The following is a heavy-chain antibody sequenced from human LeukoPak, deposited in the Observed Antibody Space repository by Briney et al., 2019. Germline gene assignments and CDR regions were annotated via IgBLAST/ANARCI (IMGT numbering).Heavy chain of an antibody. CDR3: AKGRSTRHPPGADAFDI. CDR2: ISGSGGST. Sequence: PGGSLRPSCAASGFTFSSYAMSWVRQAPGKGLEWVSAISGSGGSTYYADSVKGRFTISRDNSKNTLYLQMNSLRAEDTAVYYCAKGRSTRHPPGADAFDIWGQGTMVTVSS. V-gene: IGHV3-23*01. D-gene: IGHD2-2*01. CDR1: GFTFSSYA. J-gene: IGHJ3*02.